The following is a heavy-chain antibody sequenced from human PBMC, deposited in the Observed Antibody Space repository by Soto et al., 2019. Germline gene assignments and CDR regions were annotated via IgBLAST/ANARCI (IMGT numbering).Heavy chain of an antibody. V-gene: IGHV3-48*02. CDR2: INSRSNTM. Sequence: GGSLRLSCAASGFSFSSYSMNWVRQAPGKGLEWISYINSRSNTMYYANSVKGRFTISRDNARNSLYLQMNSLRDEDTAVYYCARDDSGSGSYSDYWGQGTLVTVS. CDR3: ARDDSGSGSYSDY. CDR1: GFSFSSYS. D-gene: IGHD6-19*01. J-gene: IGHJ4*02.